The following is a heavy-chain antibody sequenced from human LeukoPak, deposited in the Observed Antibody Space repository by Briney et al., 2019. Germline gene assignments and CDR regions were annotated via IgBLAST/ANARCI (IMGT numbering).Heavy chain of an antibody. CDR3: AKGVRSGYDRLDF. Sequence: GGSLRLSCAASGLTFSYYGMHWVRQAPGKGRERVAVISYDGLNKNYADSVKGRFTISRDNSKNTLYLQMNSLRVEDTAVYYCAKGVRSGYDRLDFWGQGTLVTVSS. D-gene: IGHD5-12*01. CDR2: ISYDGLNK. J-gene: IGHJ4*02. CDR1: GLTFSYYG. V-gene: IGHV3-30*18.